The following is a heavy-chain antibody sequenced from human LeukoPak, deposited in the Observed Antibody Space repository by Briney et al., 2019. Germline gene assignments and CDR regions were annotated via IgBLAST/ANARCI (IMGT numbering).Heavy chain of an antibody. Sequence: PSETLSLTCTVSGGSISSYYWSWIRQPPGKGLEWIGEINHSGSTNYNPSLKSRVTISVDTSKNQFSLKLSSVTAADTAVYYCAKTYYYDSSGSVDAFDIWGQGTMVTVSS. CDR2: INHSGST. CDR3: AKTYYYDSSGSVDAFDI. D-gene: IGHD3-22*01. J-gene: IGHJ3*02. V-gene: IGHV4-34*01. CDR1: GGSISSYY.